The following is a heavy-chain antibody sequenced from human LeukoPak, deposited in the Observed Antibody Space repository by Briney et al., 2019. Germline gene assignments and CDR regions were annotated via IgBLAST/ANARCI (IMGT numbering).Heavy chain of an antibody. CDR1: GYSFSSYW. CDR2: IDPGDSFT. CDR3: ARDGGGVSSWVSH. V-gene: IGHV5-10-1*01. D-gene: IGHD2-8*02. J-gene: IGHJ4*02. Sequence: NPGESLKISCKGSGYSFSSYWISWVRQMPGKGLEWMGRIDPGDSFTKYRPSLEGRVTNSADKSLSTVYLQWSSLKASDTAIYYCARDGGGVSSWVSHWGQGTLVTVSS.